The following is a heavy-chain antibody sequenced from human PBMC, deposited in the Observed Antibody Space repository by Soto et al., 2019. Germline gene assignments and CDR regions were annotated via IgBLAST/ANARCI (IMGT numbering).Heavy chain of an antibody. D-gene: IGHD3-16*02. Sequence: SETLSLTCTVSGGSISSYYWSWIRQPPGKGLEWIGYIYYSGSTNYNPSLKSRVTISVDTSKNQFSLKLSSVTAADTAVYYCARGVLSPIDYWGQGTLVTVSS. V-gene: IGHV4-59*01. CDR3: ARGVLSPIDY. CDR1: GGSISSYY. CDR2: IYYSGST. J-gene: IGHJ4*02.